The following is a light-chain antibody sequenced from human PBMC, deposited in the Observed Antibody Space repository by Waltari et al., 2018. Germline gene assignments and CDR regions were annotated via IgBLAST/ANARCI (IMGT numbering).Light chain of an antibody. CDR1: SSNIGAGYD. V-gene: IGLV1-40*01. CDR2: DNR. CDR3: QSYDSSLSGVV. J-gene: IGLJ3*02. Sequence: QSVLTQPPSVSGAPGQRVTISCTGSSSNIGAGYDVHWYQQLPGTAPKLLIYDNRSRPSGVPSRFSGSKSGTPASLAITGLQAEDEADYYCQSYDSSLSGVVFGGGTKLTVL.